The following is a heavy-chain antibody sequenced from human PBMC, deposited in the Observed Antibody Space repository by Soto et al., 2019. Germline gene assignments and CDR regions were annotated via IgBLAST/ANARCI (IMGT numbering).Heavy chain of an antibody. Sequence: SETLSLTCAFSVVSLSGYYWSCIRHSPGKWLEWIGEINHRGSSDYNPLLKSRVTISVDASKNEFSLELSSVTAADTAVYYCARRDNRNSLYGVQVWGQGTTVNVSS. V-gene: IGHV4-34*01. J-gene: IGHJ6*01. CDR1: VVSLSGYY. CDR3: ARRDNRNSLYGVQV. D-gene: IGHD1-7*01. CDR2: INHRGSS.